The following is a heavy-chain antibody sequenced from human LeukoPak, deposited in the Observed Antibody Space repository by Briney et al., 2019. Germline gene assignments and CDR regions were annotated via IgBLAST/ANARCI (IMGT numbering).Heavy chain of an antibody. J-gene: IGHJ4*02. D-gene: IGHD6-13*01. Sequence: SESLSLTCTVSGGSISTYYWSWIRQPPGKGLEWIGYIYYLASTNYNPSLKSRVTISVDTSKNQFSLKLNSVTAADTAVYYCARDRSSWSFADWGQGTLVTVSS. CDR2: IYYLAST. CDR3: ARDRSSWSFAD. V-gene: IGHV4-59*01. CDR1: GGSISTYY.